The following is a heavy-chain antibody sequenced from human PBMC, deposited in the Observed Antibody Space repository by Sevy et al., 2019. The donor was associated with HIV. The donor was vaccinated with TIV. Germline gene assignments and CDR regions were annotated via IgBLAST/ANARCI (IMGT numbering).Heavy chain of an antibody. CDR2: IYYSGST. CDR1: GGSISSGGYY. Sequence: SETLSLTCTVSGGSISSGGYYWSWIRQHPGKGLVWIGYIYYSGSTYYNPSLKSRVTISVDTSKNQFSLKLSSVTAADTAVYYCASAIGYCTNGVCSGQGYYYYGMDVWGQGTTVTVSS. CDR3: ASAIGYCTNGVCSGQGYYYYGMDV. V-gene: IGHV4-31*03. D-gene: IGHD2-8*01. J-gene: IGHJ6*02.